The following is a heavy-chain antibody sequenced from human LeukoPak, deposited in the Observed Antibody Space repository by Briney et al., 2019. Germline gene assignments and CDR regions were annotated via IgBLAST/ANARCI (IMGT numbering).Heavy chain of an antibody. CDR1: GFTFSSYA. Sequence: GGSLRLSCAASGFTFSSYAMHWVRQAPGKGLEYVSAISNNGGSTYYANSMKGRFTISRDNSRNTLYLQMGSLRAEDMAVYYCARYRAAVGFDYWGQGTLVTVSS. J-gene: IGHJ4*02. D-gene: IGHD6-13*01. CDR3: ARYRAAVGFDY. V-gene: IGHV3-64*01. CDR2: ISNNGGST.